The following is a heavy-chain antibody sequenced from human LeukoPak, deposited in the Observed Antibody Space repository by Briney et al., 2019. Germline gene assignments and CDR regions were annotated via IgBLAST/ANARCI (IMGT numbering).Heavy chain of an antibody. Sequence: GGSLRLSCAASGFTFSAAWMSWVRQAPGKGLEWVGRIKTKTDGPTEYAAPVKGRFTISRDDSKNTLYLQMSSLKTDDTAVYYCVWSSSWDKRFYLDYWGQGTLVTVSS. CDR1: GFTFSAAW. CDR3: VWSSSWDKRFYLDY. J-gene: IGHJ4*02. D-gene: IGHD6-6*01. V-gene: IGHV3-15*05. CDR2: IKTKTDGPT.